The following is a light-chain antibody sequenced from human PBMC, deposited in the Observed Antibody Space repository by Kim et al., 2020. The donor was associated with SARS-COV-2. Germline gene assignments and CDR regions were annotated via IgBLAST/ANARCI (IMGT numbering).Light chain of an antibody. J-gene: IGLJ2*01. V-gene: IGLV7-46*01. CDR1: NGEGTGGHF. CDR2: DAT. Sequence: GGTVTLTCGSYNGEGTGGHFPHWFHPKPGQAPRTLIYDATNKQSSTPARFSGSLLGGKATLTLSGVQPEDEADYYCLLSYGGARGVFGGGTQLTVL. CDR3: LLSYGGARGV.